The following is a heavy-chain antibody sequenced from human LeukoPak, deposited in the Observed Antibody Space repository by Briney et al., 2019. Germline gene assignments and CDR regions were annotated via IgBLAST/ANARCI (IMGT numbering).Heavy chain of an antibody. CDR3: ARGLPGYSYGYCYFDY. D-gene: IGHD5-18*01. J-gene: IGHJ4*02. Sequence: NPSRTLSLTCTVSGGSISSGGYYWSWIRQHPGKGLEWIGYIYYSGSTYYNPSLKSRVTISVDTSKNQFSLKLSSVTAADTAVYYCARGLPGYSYGYCYFDYWGQGTLVTVSS. V-gene: IGHV4-31*03. CDR1: GGSISSGGYY. CDR2: IYYSGST.